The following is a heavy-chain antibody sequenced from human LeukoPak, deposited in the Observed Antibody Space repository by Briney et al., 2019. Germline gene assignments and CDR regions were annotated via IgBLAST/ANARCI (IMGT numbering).Heavy chain of an antibody. J-gene: IGHJ4*02. CDR2: ISYDGSNK. CDR3: AKLGVGADYFDY. V-gene: IGHV3-30*18. Sequence: GGSLRLSCAASGFTFSSYGMHWVRQAPGKGLEWVAVISYDGSNKYYADSVKGRFTISRDNSKNTLYLQMNSLRAEDTAVYYCAKLGVGADYFDYWGQGTLVTVSS. CDR1: GFTFSSYG. D-gene: IGHD1-26*01.